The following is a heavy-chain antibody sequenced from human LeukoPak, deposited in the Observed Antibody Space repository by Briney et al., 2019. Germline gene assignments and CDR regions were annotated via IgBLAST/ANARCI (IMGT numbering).Heavy chain of an antibody. Sequence: SETLSLTCTVSGDSISTRSYYWGWIRQPPGKGLEWIGSIYYNGITYYNPSLKSRVTISVDTSKNQFSLKLSSVTAADTAVYYCASSLYSSLTNWFDPWGQGTLVTVSS. D-gene: IGHD6-19*01. CDR2: IYYNGIT. CDR1: GDSISTRSYY. J-gene: IGHJ5*02. CDR3: ASSLYSSLTNWFDP. V-gene: IGHV4-39*07.